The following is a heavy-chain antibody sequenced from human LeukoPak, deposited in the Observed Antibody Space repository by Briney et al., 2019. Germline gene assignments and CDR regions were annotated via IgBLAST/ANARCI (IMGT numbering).Heavy chain of an antibody. D-gene: IGHD3-22*01. CDR1: GFTVSSNY. CDR2: IRYDGSNK. Sequence: GGSLRLSCAASGFTVSSNYMSWVRQAPGKGLEWVAFIRYDGSNKYYADSVKGRFTISRDNSKNTLYLQMNSLRAEDTAVYYCAKDLSSKWLSRYESSYYFDYWGQGTLVTVSS. J-gene: IGHJ4*02. CDR3: AKDLSSKWLSRYESSYYFDY. V-gene: IGHV3-30*02.